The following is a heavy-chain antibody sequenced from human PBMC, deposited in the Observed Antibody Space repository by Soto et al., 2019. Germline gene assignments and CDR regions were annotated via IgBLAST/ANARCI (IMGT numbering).Heavy chain of an antibody. J-gene: IGHJ6*02. Sequence: SVKVSCKASGFTFTSSAVQWVRQARGQRLEWIGWIVVGSGNTNYAQKFQERVTITRDMSTSTAYMELSSLRSEDTAVYYCAADFNYYDSSGYLVDYYYYGMDAWGQGTTVTVSS. V-gene: IGHV1-58*01. CDR2: IVVGSGNT. D-gene: IGHD3-22*01. CDR1: GFTFTSSA. CDR3: AADFNYYDSSGYLVDYYYYGMDA.